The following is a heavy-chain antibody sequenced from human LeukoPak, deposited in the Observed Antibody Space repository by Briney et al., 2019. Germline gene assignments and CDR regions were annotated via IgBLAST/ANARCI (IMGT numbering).Heavy chain of an antibody. J-gene: IGHJ4*02. CDR1: GFTFSSYS. V-gene: IGHV3-33*06. CDR3: AKNAHYQGYSYGGIDY. Sequence: PGGSLRLSCAASGFTFSSYSMHWVRQAPGKGLEWVAVIWYDGSNKYYADSVKGRFTISRDNSKNTLYLQMNSLRAEDTAVYYCAKNAHYQGYSYGGIDYWGQGTLVTVSS. CDR2: IWYDGSNK. D-gene: IGHD5-18*01.